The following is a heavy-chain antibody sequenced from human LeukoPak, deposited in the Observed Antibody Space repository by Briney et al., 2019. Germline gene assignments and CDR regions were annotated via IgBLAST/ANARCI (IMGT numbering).Heavy chain of an antibody. D-gene: IGHD3-3*01. CDR2: IKQDGSEK. CDR3: ARDSSTDFWSYYFDY. CDR1: GFRFSDYF. V-gene: IGHV3-7*01. Sequence: PGGSLRLSCEASGFRFSDYFMSWIRQAPGKGLEWVANIKQDGSEKYYVDSVKGRFTISRDNAKNSLNLQMNSLRAEDTAVYYCARDSSTDFWSYYFDYWGQGTLVTVSS. J-gene: IGHJ4*02.